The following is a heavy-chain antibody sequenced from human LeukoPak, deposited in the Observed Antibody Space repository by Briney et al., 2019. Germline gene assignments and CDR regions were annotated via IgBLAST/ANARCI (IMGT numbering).Heavy chain of an antibody. D-gene: IGHD2-2*01. CDR1: GFTFSSYG. CDR2: ISYDGSNK. J-gene: IGHJ1*01. Sequence: GGPLRLSCAASGFTFSSYGMQGVRQPPDKGLEWAAVISYDGSNKYYADSVKGRFTTSRDNSKNTLDLQMNSLRAEDTAVYYCANLPAVWSQLPPAEYFQHWGQGTLVTVPS. CDR3: ANLPAVWSQLPPAEYFQH. V-gene: IGHV3-30*18.